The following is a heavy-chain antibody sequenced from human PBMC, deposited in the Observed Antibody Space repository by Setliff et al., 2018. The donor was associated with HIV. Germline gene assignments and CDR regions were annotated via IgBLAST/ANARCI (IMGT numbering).Heavy chain of an antibody. J-gene: IGHJ5*01. Sequence: SETLSLTCTVSGDSINSGTYYWSWIRQPAGKGLEWIGRLHLSGDTNYNPSLKSRVTMSIDTSKNQFSLKLSYVTAADTAVYYCARGGNSRAAWFDSWGQGTLVTVSS. CDR3: ARGGNSRAAWFDS. D-gene: IGHD5-12*01. CDR1: GDSINSGTYY. CDR2: LHLSGDT. V-gene: IGHV4-61*02.